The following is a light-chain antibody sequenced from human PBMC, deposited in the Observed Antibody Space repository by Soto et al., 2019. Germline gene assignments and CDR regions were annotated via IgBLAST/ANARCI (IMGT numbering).Light chain of an antibody. CDR1: QSISSN. V-gene: IGKV3-15*01. Sequence: EIVMTQSPATLSMSPGERATLSCRASQSISSNLAWYQQKPGQAPRLLIYGASNWATGIPARFSGGGSETEFTLTISSLQSEDFAVYFCQQYDNWPPTYTFGQGTKLEIK. J-gene: IGKJ2*01. CDR3: QQYDNWPPTYT. CDR2: GAS.